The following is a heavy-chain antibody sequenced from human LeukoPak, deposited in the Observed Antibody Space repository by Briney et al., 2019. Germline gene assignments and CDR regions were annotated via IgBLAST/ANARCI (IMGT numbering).Heavy chain of an antibody. CDR1: GFTFSSYS. Sequence: PGGSLRLSCAASGFTFSSYSMNWVRPAPGKGLEWVSSISSSSSYIYYADSVKGRFTISRDNAKNSLYLQMNSLRAEDTAVYYCARGVRGYSYVPFDYWGQGTLVTVSS. J-gene: IGHJ4*02. CDR3: ARGVRGYSYVPFDY. D-gene: IGHD5-18*01. CDR2: ISSSSSYI. V-gene: IGHV3-21*01.